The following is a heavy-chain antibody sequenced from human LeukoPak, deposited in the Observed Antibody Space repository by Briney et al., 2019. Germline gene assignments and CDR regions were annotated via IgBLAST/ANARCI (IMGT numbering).Heavy chain of an antibody. V-gene: IGHV1-69*06. CDR2: IIPIFGTA. D-gene: IGHD5-12*01. J-gene: IGHJ4*02. Sequence: GASVKVSCKASGGTFSSYAISWVRQAPGQGLEWMGGIIPIFGTANYAQKFQGRVTITADKSTSTAYMELSSLRSEDTAVYYCASSKATGCINYWGQGTLVTVSS. CDR3: ASSKATGCINY. CDR1: GGTFSSYA.